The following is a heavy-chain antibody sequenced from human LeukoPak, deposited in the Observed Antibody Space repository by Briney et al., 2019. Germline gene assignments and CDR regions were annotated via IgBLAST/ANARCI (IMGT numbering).Heavy chain of an antibody. CDR2: INPSSDNSDGT. V-gene: IGHV1-2*02. D-gene: IGHD3-10*01. CDR1: GYTFTGYY. Sequence: ASVKVSCKASGYTFTGYYIHWVRQAPGQGLEWMGWINPSSDNSDGTNYAQKFQGRVTMTRDTSISTAYMELSRLRSDDTAVYYCARGAYYGSGRHGGYFDPWGQGTLVTVSS. J-gene: IGHJ5*02. CDR3: ARGAYYGSGRHGGYFDP.